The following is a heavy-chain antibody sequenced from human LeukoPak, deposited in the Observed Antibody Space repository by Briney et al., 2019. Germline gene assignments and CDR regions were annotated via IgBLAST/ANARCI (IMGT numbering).Heavy chain of an antibody. CDR3: ARDSGSYPQELDY. J-gene: IGHJ4*02. V-gene: IGHV1-2*02. CDR2: INPNSGGT. Sequence: AXVKVSCKASGXTFTGYYMHWVRQAPGQGLERMGWINPNSGGTNYAQKFQGRVTMTRDTSISTAYMELSRLRSDDTAVYYCARDSGSYPQELDYWGQGTLVTVSS. CDR1: GXTFTGYY. D-gene: IGHD1-26*01.